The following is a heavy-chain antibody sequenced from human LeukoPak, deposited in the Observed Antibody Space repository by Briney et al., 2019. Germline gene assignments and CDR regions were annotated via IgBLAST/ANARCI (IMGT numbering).Heavy chain of an antibody. CDR2: IIPIFGTV. D-gene: IGHD3-16*01. CDR3: AKGGGTEDYASAYFDY. J-gene: IGHJ4*02. Sequence: SVTVSCKASGYTFNNYAMNWVRQAPGQGLEWMGGIIPIFGTVNYAQKFQGRVTITADKSSSTAYMGLSSLRSEDTAVYYCAKGGGTEDYASAYFDYWGQGTLVTVSS. V-gene: IGHV1-69*06. CDR1: GYTFNNYA.